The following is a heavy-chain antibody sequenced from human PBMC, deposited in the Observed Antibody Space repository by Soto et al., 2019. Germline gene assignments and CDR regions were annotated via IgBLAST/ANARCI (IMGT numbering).Heavy chain of an antibody. CDR2: FDPEDGET. CDR1: GYTLTELS. J-gene: IGHJ4*02. D-gene: IGHD2-15*01. CDR3: ASRRPELGYCSGGSCFVFDY. V-gene: IGHV1-24*01. Sequence: RASVKVSCKVSGYTLTELSMHWVRQAPGKGLEWMGGFDPEDGETIYAQKFQGRVTMTEDTSTDTAYMELSSLRSEDTAVYYCASRRPELGYCSGGSCFVFDYWGQGTLVTVSS.